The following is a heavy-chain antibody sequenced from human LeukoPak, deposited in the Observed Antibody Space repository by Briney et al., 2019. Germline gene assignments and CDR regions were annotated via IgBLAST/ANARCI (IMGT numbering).Heavy chain of an antibody. CDR2: ISSSGSAI. J-gene: IGHJ4*02. V-gene: IGHV3-48*03. CDR1: GFTFSSYE. CDR3: AGDKLNWGSGYFDY. D-gene: IGHD7-27*01. Sequence: GGSLRLSCAASGFTFSSYEMNWVRQAPGKGLEWVSYISSSGSAIYYTDSVKGRFTISRDNAKNSLYLQMNSLRAEDTAVYYCAGDKLNWGSGYFDYWGQGTLVTVSS.